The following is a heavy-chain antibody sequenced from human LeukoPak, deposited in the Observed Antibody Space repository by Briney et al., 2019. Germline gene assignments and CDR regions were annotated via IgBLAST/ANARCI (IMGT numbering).Heavy chain of an antibody. V-gene: IGHV4-30-2*01. Sequence: PSETLSLTCVVSGGSISTGGYYWTWIRQPPGQDLEWIGSINHSGSTYYNPSPKSRVTMSLDTSKNQFSLKLTSVTAADTAVYYCARGEGGYSYGGNDAFDIWGQGTMVTVSS. D-gene: IGHD5-18*01. CDR2: INHSGST. CDR1: GGSISTGGYY. J-gene: IGHJ3*02. CDR3: ARGEGGYSYGGNDAFDI.